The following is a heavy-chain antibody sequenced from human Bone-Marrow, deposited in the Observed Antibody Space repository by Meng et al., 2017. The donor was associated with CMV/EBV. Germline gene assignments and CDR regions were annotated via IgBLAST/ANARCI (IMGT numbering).Heavy chain of an antibody. J-gene: IGHJ4*02. CDR1: GFTFSSYS. CDR2: ISSSSSTI. CDR3: ARDSPDYGDYLFDY. D-gene: IGHD4-17*01. V-gene: IGHV3-48*04. Sequence: GESLKISCAASGFTFSSYSMNWVRQAPGKGLEWVSYISSSSSTIYYADSVKGRFTISRDNAKNSLYLQMNSLRAEDTAVYYCARDSPDYGDYLFDYWGQGVLVTVSS.